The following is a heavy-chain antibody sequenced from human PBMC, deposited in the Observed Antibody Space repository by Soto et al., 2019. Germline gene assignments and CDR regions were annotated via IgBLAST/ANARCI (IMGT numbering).Heavy chain of an antibody. CDR1: GGSISSSTYY. D-gene: IGHD3-9*01. CDR2: IYYSGRT. V-gene: IGHV4-39*01. Sequence: PSQTLSLTCTISGGSISSSTYYWGWIRQPPGKGLEWIGSIYYSGRTYYNPSLESRVTISVDTSKNQFSLKMNFVTAADTAIYYCASLNFDILTGYYAFDLWGQGTMVTVSS. CDR3: ASLNFDILTGYYAFDL. J-gene: IGHJ3*01.